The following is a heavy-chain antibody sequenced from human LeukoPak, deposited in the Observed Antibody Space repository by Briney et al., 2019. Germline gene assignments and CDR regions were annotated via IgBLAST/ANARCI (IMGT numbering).Heavy chain of an antibody. Sequence: GGSLRLSCAASGFTFNTYGIHWVRQAPGKGLEWVAFIRNDGSNLFYADSVKGRFTISRDNSKNTVFLQMNSLRPEDTAVYYCARGRDSSGYYGGSVDYWGQGTLVTVSS. D-gene: IGHD3-22*01. CDR1: GFTFNTYG. CDR2: IRNDGSNL. J-gene: IGHJ4*02. CDR3: ARGRDSSGYYGGSVDY. V-gene: IGHV3-30*02.